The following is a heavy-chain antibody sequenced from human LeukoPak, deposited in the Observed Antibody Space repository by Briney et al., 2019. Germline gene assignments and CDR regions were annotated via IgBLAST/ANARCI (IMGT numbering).Heavy chain of an antibody. V-gene: IGHV4-30-4*01. J-gene: IGHJ4*02. D-gene: IGHD3-3*01. CDR2: IYYSGST. CDR1: GGSISSGDYY. CDR3: ARGNTYYDFWSGYSWPYYFDY. Sequence: SQTLSLTCTVSGGSISSGDYYWSWIRQPPGKGLEWIGYIYYSGSTYYNPSLKSRVTISVDTSKNQFSLKLSSVTAADTAVYYCARGNTYYDFWSGYSWPYYFDYWGQGTLVTVSS.